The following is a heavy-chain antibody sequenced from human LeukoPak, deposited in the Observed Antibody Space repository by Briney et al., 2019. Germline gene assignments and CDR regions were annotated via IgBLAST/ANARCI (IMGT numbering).Heavy chain of an antibody. CDR1: GYTFTSYG. J-gene: IGHJ5*02. D-gene: IGHD4-4*01. V-gene: IGHV1-18*01. CDR3: ARSVTTHNWFDP. Sequence: ASVKVSCKASGYTFTSYGISWVRQAPGQGLEWMGWISAYNGNTNYAQKLQGRVTMTTDTSTSTAYMELRSLRSDDTAGYYCARSVTTHNWFDPWGQGTLVTVSS. CDR2: ISAYNGNT.